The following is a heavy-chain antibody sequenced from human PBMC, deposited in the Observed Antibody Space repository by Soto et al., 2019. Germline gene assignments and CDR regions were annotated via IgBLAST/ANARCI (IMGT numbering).Heavy chain of an antibody. J-gene: IGHJ4*02. CDR1: GFTF. CDR2: ISSSGSTI. V-gene: IGHV3-11*01. D-gene: IGHD1-26*01. CDR3: ARDRNSFGGSYEGY. Sequence: QVQLVESGGGLVKPGGSLRLSCAASGFTFMSWIRQATGKGLEWVSYISSSGSTIYYADSVKGRFTISRDNAKNSLYLQMNSLRAEDTAVYYCARDRNSFGGSYEGYWGQGTLVTVSS.